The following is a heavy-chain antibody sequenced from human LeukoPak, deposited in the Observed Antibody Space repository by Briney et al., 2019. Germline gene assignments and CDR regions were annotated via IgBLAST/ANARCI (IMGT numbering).Heavy chain of an antibody. Sequence: LETLSLTCTVSGGSISSYYWSWIRQPPGKGLEWIGYIYYSGSTNYNPSLKSRVTISVDTSKNQFSLKLSSVTAADTAVYYCARLRNYYGSGSSPDYWGQGTLVTVSS. CDR1: GGSISSYY. CDR3: ARLRNYYGSGSSPDY. J-gene: IGHJ4*02. CDR2: IYYSGST. V-gene: IGHV4-59*08. D-gene: IGHD3-10*01.